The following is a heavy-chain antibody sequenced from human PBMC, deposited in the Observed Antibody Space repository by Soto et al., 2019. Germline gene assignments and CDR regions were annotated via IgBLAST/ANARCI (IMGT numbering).Heavy chain of an antibody. CDR2: ISYDGSNK. CDR1: GFTFSSYA. CDR3: ARVLRYFDWPGGIDY. V-gene: IGHV3-30-3*01. Sequence: GGSLRLSCAASGFTFSSYAMHWVRQAPGKGLEWVAVISYDGSNKYYADSVKGRFTISRDNSKNTLYLQMNSLRAEDTAVYYCARVLRYFDWPGGIDYWGQGTLVTVSS. D-gene: IGHD3-9*01. J-gene: IGHJ4*02.